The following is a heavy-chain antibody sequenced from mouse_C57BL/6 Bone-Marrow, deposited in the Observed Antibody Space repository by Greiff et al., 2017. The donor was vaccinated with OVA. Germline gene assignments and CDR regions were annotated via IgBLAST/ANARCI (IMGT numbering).Heavy chain of an antibody. J-gene: IGHJ3*01. V-gene: IGHV6-6*01. CDR3: TRALGSSYVAY. CDR2: IRNKANNHAT. Sequence: EVHLVESGGGLVQPGGSMRLSCAASGFTFSDAWMDWVRQSPEKGLEWVAEIRNKANNHATYYAESVKGRFTISRDDSKSSVYLQMNSLRAEDTGIYYCTRALGSSYVAYWGQGTLVTVSA. CDR1: GFTFSDAW. D-gene: IGHD1-1*01.